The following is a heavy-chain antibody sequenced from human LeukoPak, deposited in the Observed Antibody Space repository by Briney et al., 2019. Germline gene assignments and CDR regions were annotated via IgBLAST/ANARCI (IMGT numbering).Heavy chain of an antibody. CDR1: GYSFTDYY. CDR2: INPKSGRT. Sequence: ASVRVSCKTSGYSFTDYYIHWVCQAPGQGLEWMGWINPKSGRTSSARKFQDRVTVTRDPSISTVYMDMAWLTSDDTAIYFCARADFVDAGPYLIGPWGQGTLVTVSS. J-gene: IGHJ5*02. CDR3: ARADFVDAGPYLIGP. D-gene: IGHD3-3*01. V-gene: IGHV1-2*02.